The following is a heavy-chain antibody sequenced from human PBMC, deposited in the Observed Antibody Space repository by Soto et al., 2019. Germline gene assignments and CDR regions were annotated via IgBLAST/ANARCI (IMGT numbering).Heavy chain of an antibody. CDR1: GYTFTSYG. CDR2: ISAYNGNT. D-gene: IGHD2-2*02. CDR3: ARDHIVVVPAAIRHYYMDV. Sequence: ASVKVCCKASGYTFTSYGISWVRQAPGQGLEWMGWISAYNGNTNYAQKLQGRVTMTTDTSTSTAYMELRSLRSDDTAVYYCARDHIVVVPAAIRHYYMDVWGKGTTVTVSS. J-gene: IGHJ6*03. V-gene: IGHV1-18*01.